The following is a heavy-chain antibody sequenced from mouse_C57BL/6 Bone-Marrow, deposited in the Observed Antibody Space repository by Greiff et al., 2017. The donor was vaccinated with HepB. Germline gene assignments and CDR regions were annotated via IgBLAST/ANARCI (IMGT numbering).Heavy chain of an antibody. D-gene: IGHD2-4*01. CDR3: TRSGYYDYDRGFPY. Sequence: VQLQQSGAELVRPGASVTLSCKASGYTFTDYEMHWVKQTPVHGLEWIGAIDPETGGTAYNQKFKGKAILTADKSSSTAYMELRSLTSEDSAVYYCTRSGYYDYDRGFPYWGQGTLVTVSA. V-gene: IGHV1-15*01. J-gene: IGHJ3*01. CDR2: IDPETGGT. CDR1: GYTFTDYE.